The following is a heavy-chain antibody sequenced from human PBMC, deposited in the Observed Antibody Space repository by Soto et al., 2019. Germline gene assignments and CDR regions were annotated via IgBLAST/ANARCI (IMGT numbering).Heavy chain of an antibody. CDR2: IIPIFGTA. V-gene: IGHV1-69*13. Sequence: GASVKVSCKASGGTFSSYAISWVRQAPGQGLEWMGGIIPIFGTANYAQKFQGRVTITADESTSTAYMELSSLRSEDTAVYYCARVCGYSYGCLDPWGQGTLVTVSS. CDR1: GGTFSSYA. D-gene: IGHD5-18*01. J-gene: IGHJ5*02. CDR3: ARVCGYSYGCLDP.